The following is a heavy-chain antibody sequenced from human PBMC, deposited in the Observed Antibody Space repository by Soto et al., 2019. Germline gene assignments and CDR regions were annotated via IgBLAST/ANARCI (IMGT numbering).Heavy chain of an antibody. V-gene: IGHV2-5*02. Sequence: QIPLKESGPTLVKPTQTLTLTCSFSGFSLSLATNAVGVAWIRQPPGKALEWLAVIYWDGDELYNPSLKRRLTITKATSRNLVVLTITNMDPVDTATYYCAHKSYDSRYYSGSDCVAYWGPGTLVSVSS. CDR2: IYWDGDE. CDR3: AHKSYDSRYYSGSDCVAY. J-gene: IGHJ4*02. D-gene: IGHD3-22*01. CDR1: GFSLSLATNAVG.